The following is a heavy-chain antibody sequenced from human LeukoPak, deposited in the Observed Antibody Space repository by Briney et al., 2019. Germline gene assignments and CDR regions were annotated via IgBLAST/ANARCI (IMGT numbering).Heavy chain of an antibody. CDR1: GGSISSYY. Sequence: SETLSLTCTVSGGSISSYYWSWIRQPAGKGLEWIGRIYTSGSTNYNPSLKSRVTMSVDTSKNQFSLKLSSVTAADTAVYYCAREPNLHYYDSSGYYYVGAFDIWGQGTMVTVSS. CDR3: AREPNLHYYDSSGYYYVGAFDI. J-gene: IGHJ3*02. V-gene: IGHV4-4*07. CDR2: IYTSGST. D-gene: IGHD3-22*01.